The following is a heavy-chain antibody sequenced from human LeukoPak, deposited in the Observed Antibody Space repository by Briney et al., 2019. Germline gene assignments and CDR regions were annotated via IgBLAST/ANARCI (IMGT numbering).Heavy chain of an antibody. CDR1: GVPFSNFW. CDR3: ARDKGSMKVVRTTNWFFAL. V-gene: IGHV3-7*01. J-gene: IGHJ2*01. CDR2: INQGGSAI. Sequence: GGSLRLSCAVSGVPFSNFWMRWVPQAPGRGGEELANINQGGSAILYVAAEKGRLTIYRANGKNSLYIQITSLSADDTAVYYRARDKGSMKVVRTTNWFFALWGRGTLVTASS. D-gene: IGHD3-22*01.